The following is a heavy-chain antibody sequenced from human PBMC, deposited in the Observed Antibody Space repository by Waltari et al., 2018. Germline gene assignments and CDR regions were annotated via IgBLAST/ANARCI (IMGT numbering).Heavy chain of an antibody. CDR2: IYPGDSDT. Sequence: EVQLVQSGAEMKKPGESLKISCKASEYSFTTYWIGWVRQMPRKGLEWMGFIYPGDSDTRYSPSFQGQVTISVDKSISTAYLQWSSLKASDTAMYFCARTIGTYYYGMDVWGQGTTVTVSS. V-gene: IGHV5-51*01. D-gene: IGHD1-1*01. CDR3: ARTIGTYYYGMDV. CDR1: EYSFTTYW. J-gene: IGHJ6*02.